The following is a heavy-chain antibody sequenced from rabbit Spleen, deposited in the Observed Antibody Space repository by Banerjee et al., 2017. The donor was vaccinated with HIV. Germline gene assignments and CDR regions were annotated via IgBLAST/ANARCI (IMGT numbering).Heavy chain of an antibody. CDR1: GVSFSSNYY. CDR2: IYVGRGST. V-gene: IGHV1S45*01. J-gene: IGHJ6*01. D-gene: IGHD1-1*01. CDR3: ARSGHVGGDYIWDL. Sequence: QEQLVESGGGLVKPGASLTLTCTASGVSFSSNYYMCWVRQAPGKGLEWIGCIYVGRGSTHYANWAKGRVTMYKTSSTTVTLQLTSLTAADTATYFCARSGHVGGDYIWDLWGPGTLVTVS.